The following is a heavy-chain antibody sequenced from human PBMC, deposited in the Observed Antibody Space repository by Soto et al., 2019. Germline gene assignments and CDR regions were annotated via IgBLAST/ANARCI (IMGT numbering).Heavy chain of an antibody. Sequence: SVKVSCKASGGTFSSYAISWVRQAPGQGLEWMGGIIPIFGTANYAQKFQGRVTITADESTSTAYMELSSLRSEDTAVYYCARSGYCSGGSCFQNWFDPWGQGTLVTV. CDR1: GGTFSSYA. V-gene: IGHV1-69*13. CDR3: ARSGYCSGGSCFQNWFDP. D-gene: IGHD2-15*01. CDR2: IIPIFGTA. J-gene: IGHJ5*02.